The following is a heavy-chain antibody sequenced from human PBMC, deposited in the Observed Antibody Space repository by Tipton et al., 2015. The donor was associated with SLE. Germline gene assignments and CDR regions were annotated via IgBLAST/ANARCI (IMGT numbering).Heavy chain of an antibody. J-gene: IGHJ5*02. CDR1: GGSISSGSYY. Sequence: TLSLTCTVSGGSISSGSYYWSWIRQPAGKGLEWIGHIYTSGSTNYNPSLKSRVTISVDTSKNQFSLKLSSVTAADTAVYYCAREVGSPWGQGTLVTVSS. V-gene: IGHV4-61*09. CDR2: IYTSGST. CDR3: AREVGSP.